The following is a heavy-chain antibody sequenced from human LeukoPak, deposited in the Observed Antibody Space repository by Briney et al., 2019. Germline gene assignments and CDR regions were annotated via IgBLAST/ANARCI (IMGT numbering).Heavy chain of an antibody. CDR2: IYPGDSDT. V-gene: IGHV5-51*01. J-gene: IGHJ4*02. Sequence: GESLKISCKGTGYTFTSYWIGWVRHMPGKGLERMGIIYPGDSDTRYSPSFQGQVTISADKSISTAYLQWSSLKASDTAIYYCARGKIGYSYGSYYWGQGTLVTVSS. CDR1: GYTFTSYW. CDR3: ARGKIGYSYGSYY. D-gene: IGHD5-18*01.